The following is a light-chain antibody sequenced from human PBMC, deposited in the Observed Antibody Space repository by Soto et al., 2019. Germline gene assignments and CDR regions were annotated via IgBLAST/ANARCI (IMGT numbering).Light chain of an antibody. CDR2: DAS. J-gene: IGKJ3*01. CDR1: QSISSW. Sequence: DIQMTQSPSTLSASVGDRVTITCRASQSISSWLAWYQQKPGKAPKPLIYDASSLEGGVPSRFSGSGSGTEFTLTISSLQPDDFATYYCQQYNTYRFTFGPGTKVDI. V-gene: IGKV1-5*01. CDR3: QQYNTYRFT.